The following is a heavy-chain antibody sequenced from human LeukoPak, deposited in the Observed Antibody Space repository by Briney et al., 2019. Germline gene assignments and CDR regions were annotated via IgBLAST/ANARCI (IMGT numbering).Heavy chain of an antibody. D-gene: IGHD1-20*01. CDR1: GYTFTSYD. J-gene: IGHJ4*02. CDR3: ARGSVDAYNWNY. Sequence: SVKVSCKASGYTFTSYDINWVRQATGQGLEWMGGIIPIFGTANYAQKFQGRVTITTDESTSTAYMELSSLRSEDTAVYYCARGSVDAYNWNYWGQGTLVTVSS. CDR2: IIPIFGTA. V-gene: IGHV1-69*05.